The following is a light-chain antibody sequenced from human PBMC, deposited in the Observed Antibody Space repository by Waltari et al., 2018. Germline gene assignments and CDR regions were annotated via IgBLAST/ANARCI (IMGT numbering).Light chain of an antibody. CDR1: QSVSVW. J-gene: IGKJ1*01. V-gene: IGKV1-5*03. CDR3: QQYNSLSS. CDR2: EAS. Sequence: DVQMTQSPSTLSASVGDRVTITCRASQSVSVWLAWYQQKPGKVPKLLIYEASSLASGVPSRFSGSGSGTEFTLTISGLQPDDFATYYCQQYNSLSSFGQGTKVEIK.